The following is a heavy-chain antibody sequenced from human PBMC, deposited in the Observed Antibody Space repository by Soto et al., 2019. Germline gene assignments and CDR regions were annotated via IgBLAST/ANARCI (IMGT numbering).Heavy chain of an antibody. CDR1: GGSISSYY. J-gene: IGHJ4*02. V-gene: IGHV4-59*01. D-gene: IGHD6-13*01. CDR3: ARWDSSSWLDY. Sequence: SETLSLTCTVSGGSISSYYWSWIRPPPGKGLEWIGYIYYSGSTDYNPSLKSRVTISVDTSKNQFSLKLSSVTAADTAVYYCARWDSSSWLDYWGQGTLVTGSS. CDR2: IYYSGST.